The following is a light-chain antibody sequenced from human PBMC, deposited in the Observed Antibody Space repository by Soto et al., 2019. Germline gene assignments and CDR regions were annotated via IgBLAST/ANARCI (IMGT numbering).Light chain of an antibody. Sequence: EIVLTQSPGTLSLSPGERATLSCRASQSVSSSYLAWYQQKPGQAPRLLIYGASSRATGIPARFSGSGSGTDFTLTISRLAPEDFAVYYCQQYGSSPLTFGGGTKVEIK. CDR1: QSVSSSY. CDR3: QQYGSSPLT. V-gene: IGKV3-20*01. CDR2: GAS. J-gene: IGKJ4*01.